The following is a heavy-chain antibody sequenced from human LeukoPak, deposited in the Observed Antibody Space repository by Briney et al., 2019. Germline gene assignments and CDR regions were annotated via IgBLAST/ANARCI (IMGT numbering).Heavy chain of an antibody. CDR1: GYTFTSYD. CDR3: ARRNYGDYLGDDY. J-gene: IGHJ4*02. Sequence: ASXXVSCKASGYTFTSYDINWVRQATGQGLEWMGWMNPNSGNTGYAQKFQGRVTITRNTSISTAYMELSSLRSEDTAVYYRARRNYGDYLGDDYWGQGTLVTVSS. D-gene: IGHD4-17*01. CDR2: MNPNSGNT. V-gene: IGHV1-8*03.